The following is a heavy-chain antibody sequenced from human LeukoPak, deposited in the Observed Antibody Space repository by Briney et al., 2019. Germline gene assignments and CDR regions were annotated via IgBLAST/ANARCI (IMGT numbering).Heavy chain of an antibody. CDR3: ARSAGYCSSTSCPIDY. J-gene: IGHJ4*02. V-gene: IGHV1-69*05. Sequence: GASVKVSCKASGDTFSSYAISWVRQAPGQGLEWMGGIIPIFGTANYAQKFQGRVTITTDESTSTAYMELSSLRSEDTAVYYCARSAGYCSSTSCPIDYWGQGTLVTVSS. CDR1: GDTFSSYA. CDR2: IIPIFGTA. D-gene: IGHD2-2*03.